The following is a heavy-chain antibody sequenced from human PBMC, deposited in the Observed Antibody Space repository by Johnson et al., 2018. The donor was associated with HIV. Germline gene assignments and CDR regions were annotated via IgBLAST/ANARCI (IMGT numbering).Heavy chain of an antibody. CDR3: ARSMTTVTVAFDI. D-gene: IGHD4-17*01. Sequence: QVQLVESGGGLVKPGGSLRLSCAASGFTFSNAWMSWVRQAPGKGLEWVAIISYDGNNKYYADSVKGRFTISRDNSKNTLYLQMNSLRAEDTAVYYCARSMTTVTVAFDIWGQGTMVTVSS. CDR2: ISYDGNNK. J-gene: IGHJ3*02. CDR1: GFTFSNAW. V-gene: IGHV3-30*03.